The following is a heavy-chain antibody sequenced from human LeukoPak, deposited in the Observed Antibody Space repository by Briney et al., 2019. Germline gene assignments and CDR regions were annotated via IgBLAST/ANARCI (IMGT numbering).Heavy chain of an antibody. J-gene: IGHJ4*02. CDR3: ARADPGYYDSSGYYYGGATLGY. V-gene: IGHV3-48*02. Sequence: GGSLRLSCAASGFTFSSYSMNWVRQAPGKGLEWVSYISSSSSTIYYADSVKGRFTISRDNAKNSLYLLMNSLRDEDTAVYYCARADPGYYDSSGYYYGGATLGYWGQGTLVTVSS. D-gene: IGHD3-22*01. CDR2: ISSSSSTI. CDR1: GFTFSSYS.